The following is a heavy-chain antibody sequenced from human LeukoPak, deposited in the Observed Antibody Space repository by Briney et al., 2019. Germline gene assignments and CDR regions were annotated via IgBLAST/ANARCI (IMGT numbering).Heavy chain of an antibody. V-gene: IGHV3-30*02. J-gene: IGHJ4*02. CDR3: ATDSGSSTGY. CDR2: IRYDGSNK. CDR1: GFTFSSYG. D-gene: IGHD1-26*01. Sequence: GGSLRLSCAASGFTFSSYGMHWVRQAPGKGLEWVAFIRYDGSNKYYADSVKGRFTISRDNAKNSLYLQMNSLRAEDTAVYYCATDSGSSTGYWGQGTLVTVSS.